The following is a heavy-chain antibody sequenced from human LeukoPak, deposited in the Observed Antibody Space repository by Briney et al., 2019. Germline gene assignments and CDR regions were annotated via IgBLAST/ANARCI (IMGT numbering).Heavy chain of an antibody. D-gene: IGHD3-22*01. V-gene: IGHV4-38-2*01. CDR1: GCSISSGYY. Sequence: SETLSLTCGVSGCSISSGYYWGWIRQPPGKGLEWIGSTHHSGSSYHNPSLKSRVTMSIDTSKNQFSLKLSSVTAADTAVYFCARMLKYSSGEDYWGQGNLVTVSS. CDR3: ARMLKYSSGEDY. CDR2: THHSGSS. J-gene: IGHJ4*02.